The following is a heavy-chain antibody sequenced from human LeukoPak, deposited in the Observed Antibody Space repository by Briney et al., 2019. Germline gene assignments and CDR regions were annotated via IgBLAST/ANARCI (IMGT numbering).Heavy chain of an antibody. Sequence: ASVKVSGKVSGYTLTELSMHWVRQAPGKGLEWMGGFDPEDGETIYAQKFQGRVTMTEDTSTDTAYMELSSLRSEDTAVYYCATVTYYDFWSGYPPYYFDYWGQGTLVTVSS. CDR1: GYTLTELS. D-gene: IGHD3-3*01. V-gene: IGHV1-24*01. CDR2: FDPEDGET. CDR3: ATVTYYDFWSGYPPYYFDY. J-gene: IGHJ4*02.